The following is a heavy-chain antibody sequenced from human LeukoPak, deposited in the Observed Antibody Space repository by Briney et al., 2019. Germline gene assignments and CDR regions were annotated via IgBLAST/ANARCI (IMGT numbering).Heavy chain of an antibody. V-gene: IGHV1-8*03. CDR3: ARDLNYYDSSGYYSLGAFDI. J-gene: IGHJ3*02. D-gene: IGHD3-22*01. Sequence: GASVKVSCKASGYTFTSYDINWVRQATGQGLEWMGWMNPNSGNTGYAQKFQGRVTITRNTSIGTAYMELSSLRSEDTAVYYCARDLNYYDSSGYYSLGAFDIWGQGTMVTVSS. CDR2: MNPNSGNT. CDR1: GYTFTSYD.